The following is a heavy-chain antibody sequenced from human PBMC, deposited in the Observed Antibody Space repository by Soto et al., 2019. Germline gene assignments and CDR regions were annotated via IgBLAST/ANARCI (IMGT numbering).Heavy chain of an antibody. CDR2: ISSSGRNI. CDR1: GFTLSNFE. V-gene: IGHV3-48*03. Sequence: PGGSLRLSCAASGFTLSNFEMHWVRQAPGKGLEWISYISSSGRNIFYAESVKGRFTISRDNAKNSLYLQINSLRAEDTALYYCARGPGRGYKPDYWGQGTLVTVSS. J-gene: IGHJ4*02. D-gene: IGHD5-18*01. CDR3: ARGPGRGYKPDY.